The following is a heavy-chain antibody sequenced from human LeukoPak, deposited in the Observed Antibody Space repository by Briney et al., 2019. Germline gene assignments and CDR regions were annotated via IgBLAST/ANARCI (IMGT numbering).Heavy chain of an antibody. V-gene: IGHV4-39*07. D-gene: IGHD4-23*01. CDR2: IYYNEAT. CDR1: GDSISSSNYY. CDR3: ARPSGGNSSHAQLDY. J-gene: IGHJ4*02. Sequence: SGTLSLTCTVSGDSISSSNYYWGWVRQPPGKGLEWIGTIYYNEATQYNPSLKSRVTISVGTSKNQFSLKLSSVTAADTAVYYCARPSGGNSSHAQLDYWGQGTLVTVSS.